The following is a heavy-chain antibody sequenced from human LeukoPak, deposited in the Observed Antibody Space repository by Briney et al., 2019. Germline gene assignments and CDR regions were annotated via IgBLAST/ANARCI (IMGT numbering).Heavy chain of an antibody. D-gene: IGHD5-18*01. V-gene: IGHV3-23*01. Sequence: GSLRLSCATSGFNFSSYAMNWVRQAPGKGLEWVPAINGSGGSTYYADSVKGRFTISRDNSKNTLYLQMNSLRAEDTAVYYCVKDRSDTAMVTYYFDNWGQGALVTVSS. CDR2: INGSGGST. J-gene: IGHJ4*02. CDR3: VKDRSDTAMVTYYFDN. CDR1: GFNFSSYA.